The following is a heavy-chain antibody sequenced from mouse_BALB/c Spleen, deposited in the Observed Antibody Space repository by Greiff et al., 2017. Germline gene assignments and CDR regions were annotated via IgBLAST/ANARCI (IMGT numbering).Heavy chain of an antibody. CDR1: GFSLTSYG. J-gene: IGHJ2*01. V-gene: IGHV2-4*02. D-gene: IGHD1-1*01. Sequence: VKLMESGPGLVAPSQSLSITCTVSGFSLTSYGVHWVRQPPGKGLEWLGVIWSGGSTDYNAAFISRLSISKDNSKSQVFFKMNSLQADDTAIYYCARGNYYGSSLDCWGQGTTLTVSS. CDR3: ARGNYYGSSLDC. CDR2: IWSGGST.